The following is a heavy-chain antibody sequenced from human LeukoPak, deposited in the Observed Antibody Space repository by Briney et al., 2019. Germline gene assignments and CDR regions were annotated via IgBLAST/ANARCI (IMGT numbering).Heavy chain of an antibody. V-gene: IGHV4-4*07. CDR1: GASITSYH. CDR2: MFYSGNT. CDR3: ARDQEHCSGPRCYPSWYAS. D-gene: IGHD2-2*01. Sequence: KPSETLSLTCTVSGASITSYHWSWIRQPAGKGLEWIGRMFYSGNTDYNPSLKSRLTMSIDTSKNQFSLKLSSVTAADTAVYFCARDQEHCSGPRCYPSWYASWGPGTLVTVSS. J-gene: IGHJ5*01.